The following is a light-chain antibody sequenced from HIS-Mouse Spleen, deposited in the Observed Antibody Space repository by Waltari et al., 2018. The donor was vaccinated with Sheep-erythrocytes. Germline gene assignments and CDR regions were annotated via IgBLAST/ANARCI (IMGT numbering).Light chain of an antibody. CDR2: RNN. Sequence: QSVLTQPPSASGTPGQRVPISCSGSSPNLGSNYVYWYQQLPGTAPKLLIYRNNQRPSGVPDRFSGSKSGTSASLAISGLRSEDEADYYCAAWDDSLSGNWVFGGGTKLTVL. V-gene: IGLV1-47*01. J-gene: IGLJ3*02. CDR1: SPNLGSNY. CDR3: AAWDDSLSGNWV.